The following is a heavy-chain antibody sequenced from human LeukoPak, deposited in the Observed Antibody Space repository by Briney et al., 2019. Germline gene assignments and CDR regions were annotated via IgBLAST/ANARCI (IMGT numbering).Heavy chain of an antibody. CDR2: ISAYNGNT. D-gene: IGHD3-22*01. CDR3: ARTSTYYYDSSGWLDAFDI. J-gene: IGHJ3*02. V-gene: IGHV1-18*03. Sequence: ASVKVSCKASGYTFTSYGISWVRQAPGQGLEWMGWISAYNGNTNYAQKLQGRVTMTTDTSTSTAYMELRSLRSDDMAVYYCARTSTYYYDSSGWLDAFDIWGQGTMVTVSS. CDR1: GYTFTSYG.